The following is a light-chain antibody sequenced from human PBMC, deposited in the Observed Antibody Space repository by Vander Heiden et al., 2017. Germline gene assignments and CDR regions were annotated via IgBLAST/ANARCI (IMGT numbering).Light chain of an antibody. J-gene: IGLJ3*02. Sequence: QSVLTQPPSASGTPGQRVTISCSGSSSNIGSNSVSWYQQLPGAAPKLLIYSNILRPSGVPDRFSGSKSGSSASLAISGLQSEDEADYYCATWDDSLNGPVFGGGTKLTVL. V-gene: IGLV1-44*01. CDR3: ATWDDSLNGPV. CDR2: SNI. CDR1: SSNIGSNS.